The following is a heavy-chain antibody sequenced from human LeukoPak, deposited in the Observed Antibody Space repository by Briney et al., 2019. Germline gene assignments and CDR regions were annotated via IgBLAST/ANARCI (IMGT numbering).Heavy chain of an antibody. CDR1: GFTFSTYG. V-gene: IGHV3-30*18. CDR3: AKSQARGGISGTIMAIVDP. CDR2: ISYDGSNK. D-gene: IGHD5-24*01. J-gene: IGHJ4*02. Sequence: PGRSLRLSCAASGFTFSTYGMHWVRQAPGKGLEWVAVISYDGSNKYYADSVKGRFIISRDNSKNTLYLQMNSLRAEDTAVYYCAKSQARGGISGTIMAIVDPWGQGALVTVSS.